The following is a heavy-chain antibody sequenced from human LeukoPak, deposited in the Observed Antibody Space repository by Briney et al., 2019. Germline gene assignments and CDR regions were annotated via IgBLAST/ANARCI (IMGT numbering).Heavy chain of an antibody. J-gene: IGHJ4*02. CDR1: GYTLTELS. Sequence: ASVKVSCKVSGYTLTELSMHWVRQAPGKGLEWMGGFDPEDGETIYAQKFQGRVTMTEDTSTDTAYMELSSLRSEDTAVYYCATVIGPSRIDFDWLLSPLDYWGQGTLVTVSS. D-gene: IGHD3-9*01. CDR2: FDPEDGET. V-gene: IGHV1-24*01. CDR3: ATVIGPSRIDFDWLLSPLDY.